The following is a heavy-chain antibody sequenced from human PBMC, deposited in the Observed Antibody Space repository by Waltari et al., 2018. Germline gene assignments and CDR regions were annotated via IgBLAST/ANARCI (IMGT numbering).Heavy chain of an antibody. CDR3: VLYSSECLGDC. Sequence: EVHLVESGGGLVQPGGSLRLSCAASGFTFSNYWMHWVRQAPGKGLVSGENINMDGSIRNDADSVKGRFTIARDNAKNTLFLQMNSLRAEDTAVYYCVLYSSECLGDCWGQGTLVTVSS. V-gene: IGHV3-74*01. D-gene: IGHD6-19*01. CDR2: INMDGSIR. CDR1: GFTFSNYW. J-gene: IGHJ4*02.